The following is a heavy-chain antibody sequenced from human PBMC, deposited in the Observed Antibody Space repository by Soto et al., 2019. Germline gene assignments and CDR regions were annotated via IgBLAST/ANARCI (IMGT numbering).Heavy chain of an antibody. CDR3: ATASLLHPLSHRDAFDT. D-gene: IGHD2-15*01. J-gene: IGHJ3*02. CDR2: FDPEDGET. CDR1: GYTLTELS. V-gene: IGHV1-24*01. Sequence: ASGKVSCTVSGYTLTELSMHWVRQAPGKGLEWMGGFDPEDGETIYAQKFQGRVTMTEDTSTDTAYMELSSLRSEDTAVYYCATASLLHPLSHRDAFDTWGQGTMVTVSS.